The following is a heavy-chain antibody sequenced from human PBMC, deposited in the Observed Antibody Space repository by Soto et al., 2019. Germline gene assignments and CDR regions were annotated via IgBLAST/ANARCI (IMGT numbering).Heavy chain of an antibody. CDR2: INHSGST. Sequence: QVQLQQWGAGLLKPSETLSLTCAVYGGSFSGYYWSWIRQPPGKGLEWIGEINHSGSTNYNPSLKSRVTISVDTHKNQFSLKLSSVTAADTAVYYCARGLPINCSSTSCQKENRYYFDYWGQGTLVTVSS. D-gene: IGHD2-2*01. J-gene: IGHJ4*02. CDR3: ARGLPINCSSTSCQKENRYYFDY. CDR1: GGSFSGYY. V-gene: IGHV4-34*01.